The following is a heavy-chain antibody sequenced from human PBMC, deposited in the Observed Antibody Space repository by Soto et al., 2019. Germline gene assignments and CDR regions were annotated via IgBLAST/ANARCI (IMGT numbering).Heavy chain of an antibody. CDR1: GYTFTSYY. CDR3: ARGREGGRGQG. CDR2: INPSGGST. J-gene: IGHJ4*02. V-gene: IGHV1-46*03. Sequence: QVQLVQSGAEVKKPGASVKVSCKASGYTFTSYYMHWVRQAPGQGLEWMGIINPSGGSTSYAQQFQGRVTMTRDTSTSTVYMERSSLRSEDTAVYYCARGREGGRGQGWGQGTLVTVSS. D-gene: IGHD1-26*01.